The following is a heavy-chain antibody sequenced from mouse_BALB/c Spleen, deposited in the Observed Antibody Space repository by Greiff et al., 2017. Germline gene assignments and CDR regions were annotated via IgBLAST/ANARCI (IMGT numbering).Heavy chain of an antibody. D-gene: IGHD2-14*01. J-gene: IGHJ3*01. CDR3: ARGGYPAWFAY. V-gene: IGHV3-2*02. CDR1: GYSITSDYA. CDR2: ISYSGST. Sequence: EVHLVESGPGLVKPSQSLSLTCTVTGYSITSDYAWNWIRQFPGNKLEWMGYISYSGSTSYNPSLKSRISITRDTSKNQFFLQLNSVTTEDTATYYCARGGYPAWFAYWGQGTLVTVSA.